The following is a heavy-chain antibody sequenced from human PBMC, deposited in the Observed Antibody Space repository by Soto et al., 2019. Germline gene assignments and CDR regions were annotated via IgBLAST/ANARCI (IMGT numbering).Heavy chain of an antibody. CDR2: INSDGSST. J-gene: IGHJ6*02. CDR3: ARDLPCSSTSCCFYGMDV. Sequence: WSLRLSCAASGFTFSSYWMHWVRQAPGKGLVWVSRINSDGSSTSYADSVKGRFTISRDNAKNTLYLQMNSLRAEDTAVYYCARDLPCSSTSCCFYGMDVWGQGTTVTVSS. V-gene: IGHV3-74*01. D-gene: IGHD2-2*01. CDR1: GFTFSSYW.